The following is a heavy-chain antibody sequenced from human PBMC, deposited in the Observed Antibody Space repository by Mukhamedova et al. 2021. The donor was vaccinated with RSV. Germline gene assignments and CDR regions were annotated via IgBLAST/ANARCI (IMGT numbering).Heavy chain of an antibody. V-gene: IGHV3-30*02. CDR3: AKAGRDHWTLLFDF. Sequence: VRQAPGKGLEWVTFIQFDGSITYYADSVRGRFTISRDKSKNTLYLQMNSLRAEDSAVYFCAKAGRDHWTLLFDFWGQGTLVTVSS. D-gene: IGHD3/OR15-3a*01. CDR2: IQFDGSIT. J-gene: IGHJ4*02.